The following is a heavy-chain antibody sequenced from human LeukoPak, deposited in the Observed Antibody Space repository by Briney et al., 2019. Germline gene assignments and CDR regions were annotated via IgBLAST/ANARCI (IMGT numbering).Heavy chain of an antibody. V-gene: IGHV1-46*01. CDR1: GYTFPNYF. CDR2: INPSVGST. D-gene: IGHD1-26*01. J-gene: IGHJ4*02. Sequence: ASVKVSCKASGYTFPNYFMHWVRQAPRQGLEWMGIINPSVGSTSYAQKFEDRVTMTSDTSTGTVYMELSSLRSEDTAVYYCARDRIWGGTSARLNTDKFDYWGQGTLVTVSS. CDR3: ARDRIWGGTSARLNTDKFDY.